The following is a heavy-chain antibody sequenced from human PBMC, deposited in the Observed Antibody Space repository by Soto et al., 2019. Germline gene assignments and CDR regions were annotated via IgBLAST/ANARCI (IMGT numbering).Heavy chain of an antibody. CDR2: ISGSGGST. V-gene: IGHV3-23*01. D-gene: IGHD2-21*02. CDR1: AFTFSAYY. CDR3: ARGRLTY. J-gene: IGHJ4*02. Sequence: PGGSLRLSCAASAFTFSAYYMNWVRQAPGKGLEWVSGISGSGGSTYYADSVKGRFTISRDNSKNTLFLQMNSLRDEDTAVYYCARGRLTYWGQGTLVTVSS.